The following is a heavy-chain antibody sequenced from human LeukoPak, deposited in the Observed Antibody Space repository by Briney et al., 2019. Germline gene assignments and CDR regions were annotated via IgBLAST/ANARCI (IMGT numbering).Heavy chain of an antibody. Sequence: PGGSLRLSCAASGFTFSSYAMSWVRQAPGKGLEWVSAISGSGGSTYYADSVKGRFTISRDNSKNTPYLQMNSLRAEDTAVYYCAKDLYRAAAGTALDYWGKGTLVTVSS. CDR3: AKDLYRAAAGTALDY. V-gene: IGHV3-23*01. CDR2: ISGSGGST. J-gene: IGHJ4*02. D-gene: IGHD6-13*01. CDR1: GFTFSSYA.